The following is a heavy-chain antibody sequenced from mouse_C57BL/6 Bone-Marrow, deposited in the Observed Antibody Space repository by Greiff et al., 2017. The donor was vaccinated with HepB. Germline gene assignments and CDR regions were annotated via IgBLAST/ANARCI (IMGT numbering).Heavy chain of an antibody. J-gene: IGHJ2*01. V-gene: IGHV1-5*01. CDR3: TTGYYGSSPYYFDY. CDR2: IYPGNSDT. D-gene: IGHD1-1*01. Sequence: EVHLVESGTVLARPGASVKMSCKTSGYTFTSYWMHWVKQWPGQGLEWIGAIYPGNSDTSYNQKFKGKAKLTAVTSASTAYMELSSLTNEDSAVYYCTTGYYGSSPYYFDYWGQGTTPTVSS. CDR1: GYTFTSYW.